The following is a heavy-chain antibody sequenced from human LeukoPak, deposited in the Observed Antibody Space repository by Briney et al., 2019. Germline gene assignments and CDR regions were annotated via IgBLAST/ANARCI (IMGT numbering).Heavy chain of an antibody. J-gene: IGHJ6*03. CDR1: GFTFSSYW. Sequence: GGSLRLSCAASGFTFSSYWMSWVRQAPGKGLEWVANIKQDGSEKYYVDSVKGRFTISRGNAKNSLYLQMNILRAEDTAVYYCARVYYYYYYMDVWGKGTTVTVSS. CDR3: ARVYYYYYYMDV. CDR2: IKQDGSEK. V-gene: IGHV3-7*01.